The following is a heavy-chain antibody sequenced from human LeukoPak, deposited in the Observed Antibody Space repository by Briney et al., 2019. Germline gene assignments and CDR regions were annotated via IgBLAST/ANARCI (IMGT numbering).Heavy chain of an antibody. J-gene: IGHJ3*02. Sequence: SETLSLTCTVSGGSISSGGYSWSWIRQPPGKGLEWIGYIYHSGSTYYNPSLKSRVTISVDRSKNQFSLKLSSVTAADTAVYYCARLQEWFGEFDAFDIWGQGTMVTVSS. CDR1: GGSISSGGYS. CDR2: IYHSGST. D-gene: IGHD3-10*01. V-gene: IGHV4-30-2*01. CDR3: ARLQEWFGEFDAFDI.